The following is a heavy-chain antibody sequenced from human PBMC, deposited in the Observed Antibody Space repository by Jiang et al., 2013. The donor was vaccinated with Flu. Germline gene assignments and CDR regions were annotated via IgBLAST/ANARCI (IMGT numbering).Heavy chain of an antibody. V-gene: IGHV4-59*12. D-gene: IGHD4-17*01. CDR2: IYYSGST. CDR1: GGSISNYY. J-gene: IGHJ5*02. CDR3: ARVHDYGDYLNWFDP. Sequence: TGPGLVKPSETLSLTCTVSGGSISNYYWSWIRQPPGKGLEWIGYIYYSGSTNYNPSLKSRVTISVDTSKNQFSLKLSSVTAADTAVYYCARVHDYGDYLNWFDPWGQGTLVTVSS.